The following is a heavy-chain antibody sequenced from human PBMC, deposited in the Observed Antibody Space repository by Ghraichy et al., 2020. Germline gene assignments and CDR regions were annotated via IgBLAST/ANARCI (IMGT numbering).Heavy chain of an antibody. Sequence: ASVKVSCKASGYTFTSYGISWVRQAPGQGLEWMGWISAYNGNTNYAQKLQGRVTMTTDTSTRPAYMELRSLRSDDTAVYYWARSAGDSSGYFKPKDYYFDYWGQGTLVTVSS. CDR3: ARSAGDSSGYFKPKDYYFDY. J-gene: IGHJ4*02. V-gene: IGHV1-18*01. CDR2: ISAYNGNT. CDR1: GYTFTSYG. D-gene: IGHD3-22*01.